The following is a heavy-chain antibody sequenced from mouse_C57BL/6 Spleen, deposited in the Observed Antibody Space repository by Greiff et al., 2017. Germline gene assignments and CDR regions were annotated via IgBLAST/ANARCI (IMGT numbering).Heavy chain of an antibody. CDR2: INYDGSST. V-gene: IGHV5-16*01. CDR1: GFTFSDYY. D-gene: IGHD2-3*01. Sequence: EVKVVESEGGLVQPGSSMKLSCTASGFTFSDYYMAWVRQVPEKGLEWVANINYDGSSTYYLDSLKSRFIISRDNAKNILYLQMSSLKSEDTATYYCARDGYYRYFDVWGTGTTVTVSS. CDR3: ARDGYYRYFDV. J-gene: IGHJ1*03.